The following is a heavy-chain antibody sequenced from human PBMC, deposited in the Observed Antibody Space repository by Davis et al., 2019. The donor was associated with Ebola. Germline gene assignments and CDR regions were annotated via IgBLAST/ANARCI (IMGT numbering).Heavy chain of an antibody. J-gene: IGHJ4*02. V-gene: IGHV3-69-1*01. CDR1: GFIFSRYV. CDR3: ARGQLMDYGDYLDY. D-gene: IGHD4-17*01. CDR2: LGTSADT. Sequence: PGGSLRLSCAASGFIFSRYVMSWVRQAPGKGLEWVSTLGTSADTYYADSVKGRFTISRDNAKSSLYLQLNSLTAEDTAVYYCARGQLMDYGDYLDYWGQGTLVTVSS.